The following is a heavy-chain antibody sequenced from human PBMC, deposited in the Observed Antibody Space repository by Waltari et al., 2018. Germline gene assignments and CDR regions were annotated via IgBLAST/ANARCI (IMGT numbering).Heavy chain of an antibody. J-gene: IGHJ4*02. CDR1: GFTFSSYS. Sequence: EVQLVESGGGLVKPGGSLRLSCAASGFTFSSYSMNWVRQAPGKGLEWVSSISSSSSYIYYADSVKGRFTISRDNAKNSLYLQMNSLRAEDTAVYYCARVEYSGYHYFDYWGQGTLVTVSS. CDR3: ARVEYSGYHYFDY. CDR2: ISSSSSYI. D-gene: IGHD5-12*01. V-gene: IGHV3-21*01.